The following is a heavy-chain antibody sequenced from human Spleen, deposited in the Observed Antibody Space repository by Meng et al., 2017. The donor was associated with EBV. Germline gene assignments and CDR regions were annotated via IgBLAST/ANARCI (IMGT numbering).Heavy chain of an antibody. CDR2: IDDSGGDA. Sequence: QVQLVQSGAEVKKPWASVEVSCKASGYTFINYYIYWVRQAPGQGLEWMGIIDDSGGDARYAQKFQGRVTMTRDTSTSTVYMDLSSLRSEDTAVYYCARGPVGMITYFDYWGQGTLVTVSS. J-gene: IGHJ4*02. V-gene: IGHV1-46*01. D-gene: IGHD3-16*01. CDR1: GYTFINYY. CDR3: ARGPVGMITYFDY.